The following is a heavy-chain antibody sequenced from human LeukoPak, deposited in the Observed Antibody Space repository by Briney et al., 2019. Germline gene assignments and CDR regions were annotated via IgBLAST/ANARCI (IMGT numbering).Heavy chain of an antibody. Sequence: GASVKVSCKASGYTFTKYDMNWVRQAPGQSLEWMGWISSVGGNTRYSQKFQGRVTITRDTSASTAYMELSSLRSEDTAVYYCAVQSSGFCSGGSCFGAFDLWGQGTMVTVSS. CDR3: AVQSSGFCSGGSCFGAFDL. J-gene: IGHJ3*01. V-gene: IGHV1-3*01. D-gene: IGHD2-15*01. CDR2: ISSVGGNT. CDR1: GYTFTKYD.